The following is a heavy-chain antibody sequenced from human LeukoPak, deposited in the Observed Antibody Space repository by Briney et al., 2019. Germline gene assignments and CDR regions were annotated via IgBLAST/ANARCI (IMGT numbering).Heavy chain of an antibody. Sequence: SETLSLTCTVSGGSISSRGYYWRWIRQPPGKVVEWIGSSCYSDSTYYHPARKSRVTISVYTDKNQFALKLSSVRAAGAAVYYSARLQGSGSPPFDCGGQGTLGTVS. V-gene: IGHV4-39*01. J-gene: IGHJ4*02. D-gene: IGHD3-10*01. CDR2: SCYSDST. CDR3: ARLQGSGSPPFDC. CDR1: GGSISSRGYY.